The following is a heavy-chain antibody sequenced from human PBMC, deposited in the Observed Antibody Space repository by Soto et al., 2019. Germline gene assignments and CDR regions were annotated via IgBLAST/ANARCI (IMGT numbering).Heavy chain of an antibody. CDR1: GYTFTGYY. J-gene: IGHJ6*03. CDR2: INPNSGET. V-gene: IGHV1-2*04. CDR3: ARGGGLNYYYDIDV. Sequence: QVQLVQSGAEVKKPGASVKVSCKASGYTFTGYYMHWMRQAPGQGLEWMGWINPNSGETDYAQNFQGWVTMTRDMSISTAYMELSRLKSNDTALYYCARGGGLNYYYDIDVWGKGTTVTVSS.